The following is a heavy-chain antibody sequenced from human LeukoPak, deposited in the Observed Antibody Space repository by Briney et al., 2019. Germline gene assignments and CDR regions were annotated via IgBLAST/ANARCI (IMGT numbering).Heavy chain of an antibody. J-gene: IGHJ5*02. CDR2: INHSGST. CDR3: ARTHPRFRTTVTTRWFDP. V-gene: IGHV4-4*02. D-gene: IGHD4-11*01. CDR1: GGSISSSNW. Sequence: PSGTLSLTCAVSGGSISSSNWWSWVRQPPGKGLEWIGEINHSGSTNYNPSLKSRVTISVDTSKNQFSLKLSSVTAADTAVYYCARTHPRFRTTVTTRWFDPWGQGTLVTVSS.